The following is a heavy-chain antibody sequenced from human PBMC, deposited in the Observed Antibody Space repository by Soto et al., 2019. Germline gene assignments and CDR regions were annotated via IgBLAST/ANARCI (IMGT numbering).Heavy chain of an antibody. V-gene: IGHV1-69*13. CDR1: GGTFRNSA. CDR2: IVPIVGTP. Sequence: GASVKVSCKTSGGTFRNSAISWVRQAPGQGLEWMGGIVPIVGTPTYAQKFQGRVTITADDSTSTAYMQLDTLGSADTAVYYCAKFPTNSSWLPFDSWGQGTVVTVSS. CDR3: AKFPTNSSWLPFDS. D-gene: IGHD6-13*01. J-gene: IGHJ4*02.